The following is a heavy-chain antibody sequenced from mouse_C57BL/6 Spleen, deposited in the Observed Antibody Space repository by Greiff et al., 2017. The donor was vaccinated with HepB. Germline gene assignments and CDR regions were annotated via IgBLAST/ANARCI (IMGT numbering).Heavy chain of an antibody. CDR3: ARSGRWFPFDY. D-gene: IGHD2-3*01. Sequence: VQLQQPGAELVRPGSSVKLSCKASGYTFTSYWMHWVKQRPIQGLEWIGNIDPSDSETHYNQKFKDKATLTVDKSSSTAYMQLSSLTSEDSAVYYCARSGRWFPFDYWGQGTTLTVSS. V-gene: IGHV1-52*01. CDR2: IDPSDSET. J-gene: IGHJ2*01. CDR1: GYTFTSYW.